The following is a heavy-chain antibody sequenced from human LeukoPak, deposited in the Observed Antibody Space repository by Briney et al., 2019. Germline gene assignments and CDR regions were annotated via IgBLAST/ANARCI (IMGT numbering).Heavy chain of an antibody. CDR2: IIYSGSA. V-gene: IGHV4-59*08. CDR3: ARQKQQLPDLLFDC. CDR1: GGSISSTY. Sequence: SETLSLTCTVSGGSISSTYWSWIRKPPGKGLEGIGYIIYSGSANNNPSLKSRVTISVDTSKNQCSLKLSSVTAADTAVYYCARQKQQLPDLLFDCWGQGTLVTVSS. J-gene: IGHJ4*02. D-gene: IGHD6-13*01.